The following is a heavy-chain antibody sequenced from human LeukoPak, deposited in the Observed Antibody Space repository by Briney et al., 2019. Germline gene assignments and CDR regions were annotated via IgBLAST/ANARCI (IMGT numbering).Heavy chain of an antibody. CDR1: GGSLSRGDFP. Sequence: PSETLSLTCGVSGGSLSRGDFPWSWIRQPPGKGLEWIGYIFHTAYPSYNPSLKSRVIISVDMSKNQLSRRLTSVTAADTAVCYCARGFYAEGSHFDYWGQGTLVTVSS. CDR3: ARGFYAEGSHFDY. V-gene: IGHV4-30-2*01. D-gene: IGHD2/OR15-2a*01. J-gene: IGHJ4*02. CDR2: IFHTAYP.